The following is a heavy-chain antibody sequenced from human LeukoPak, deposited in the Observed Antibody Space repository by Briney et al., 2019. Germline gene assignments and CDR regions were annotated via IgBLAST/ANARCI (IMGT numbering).Heavy chain of an antibody. V-gene: IGHV4-39*01. CDR3: ARLPTGYPNWFDP. Sequence: SETLSLTCTVSGGSISSSSYYWGWIRQPPGKGLEWIGNINYGGSGSTYYNPSLKSRVTVSVDTSRSQFSLKLNSVTAADTAVYYCARLPTGYPNWFDPWGQGTLVTVSS. J-gene: IGHJ5*02. CDR1: GGSISSSSYY. D-gene: IGHD3-9*01. CDR2: INYGGSGST.